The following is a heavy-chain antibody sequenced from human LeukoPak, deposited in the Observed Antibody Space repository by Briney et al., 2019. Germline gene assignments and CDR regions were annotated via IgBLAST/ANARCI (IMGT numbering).Heavy chain of an antibody. J-gene: IGHJ6*03. CDR1: GDSISGYY. D-gene: IGHD3-3*01. V-gene: IGHV4-4*09. CDR3: ARRTRYDFWSGLTYYYYYMDV. CDR2: IYTSGST. Sequence: SETLSLTCTVSGDSISGYYWSWIRQPPGEGLEWIGYIYTSGSTNYNPSLKSRVTISVDTSKNQFSLKLSSVTAADTAVYYCARRTRYDFWSGLTYYYYYMDVWGKGTTVTVSS.